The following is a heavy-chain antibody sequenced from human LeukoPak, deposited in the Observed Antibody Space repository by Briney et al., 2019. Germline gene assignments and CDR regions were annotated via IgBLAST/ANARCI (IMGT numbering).Heavy chain of an antibody. CDR3: ARDGYNTPGY. V-gene: IGHV4-61*08. J-gene: IGHJ4*02. CDR2: IFNTGGT. Sequence: SETLSLTCAVSGGSISSGDYYWSWIRQPPGKGLEWIGYIFNTGGTVYNPSLKSRVTISVDTSKNQLSLKLSSVTAADTAVYYCARDGYNTPGYWGQGTLVTVSS. CDR1: GGSISSGDYY. D-gene: IGHD5-24*01.